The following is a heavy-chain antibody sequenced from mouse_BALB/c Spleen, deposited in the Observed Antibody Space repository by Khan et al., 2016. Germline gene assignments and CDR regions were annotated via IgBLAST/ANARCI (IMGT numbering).Heavy chain of an antibody. J-gene: IGHJ2*01. D-gene: IGHD4-1*02. CDR1: GYSITSDYA. V-gene: IGHV3-2*02. CDR3: ASRNWDVDY. Sequence: EVQLVESGPGLVKPSQSLSLTCTVTGYSITSDYAWNWIRQFPGNKLEWMGYISYSGSPSYNPSLKSRISITRDTSKNQFFLQLNSVTTKDTATYYCASRNWDVDYLGQGTTLTVSS. CDR2: ISYSGSP.